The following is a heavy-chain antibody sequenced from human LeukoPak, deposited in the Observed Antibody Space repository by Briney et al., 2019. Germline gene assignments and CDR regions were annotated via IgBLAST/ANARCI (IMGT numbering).Heavy chain of an antibody. D-gene: IGHD5-18*01. J-gene: IGHJ4*02. CDR2: IYHSGSA. V-gene: IGHV4-39*07. CDR1: GGSISTISYY. CDR3: ARVRGYSYGHFDY. Sequence: SETLSLTCTVSGGSISTISYYWGWIRQPPGKGLEWIGSIYHSGSAYYNPSLKSRVTISVDTSKNQFSLKLSSVTAADTAVYYCARVRGYSYGHFDYWGQGTLVTASS.